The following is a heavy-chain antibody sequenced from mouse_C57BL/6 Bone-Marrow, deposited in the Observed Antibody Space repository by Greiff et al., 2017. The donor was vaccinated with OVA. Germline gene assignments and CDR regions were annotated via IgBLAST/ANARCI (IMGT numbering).Heavy chain of an antibody. CDR2: ITHSGET. J-gene: IGHJ1*03. CDR3: AGMYHWYFDV. Sequence: VKLVESGPGLVKPSQSLFLTCSITGFPITSGYYWIWIRQSPGKPLEWMGYITHSGETFYNPSLQSPISITRETSKNQFFLQLNSVTTEDTAMYYCAGMYHWYFDVWGTGTTVTVSS. V-gene: IGHV12-3*01. CDR1: GFPITSGYY.